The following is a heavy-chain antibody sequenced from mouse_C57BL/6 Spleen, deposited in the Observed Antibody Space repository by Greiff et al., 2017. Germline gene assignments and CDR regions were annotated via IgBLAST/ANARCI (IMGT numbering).Heavy chain of an antibody. Sequence: VKLQESGPGLVQPSQSLSITCPVSGFSLPSSGVHWVRQSPGKGLEWLGVIWRGGSTDYNAAFMSRLSITKDNSKSQVFFKMNSLQADDTAIYYCASYYYGSSGFAYWGQGTLVTVSA. CDR1: GFSLPSSG. D-gene: IGHD1-1*01. V-gene: IGHV2-5*01. CDR2: IWRGGST. CDR3: ASYYYGSSGFAY. J-gene: IGHJ3*01.